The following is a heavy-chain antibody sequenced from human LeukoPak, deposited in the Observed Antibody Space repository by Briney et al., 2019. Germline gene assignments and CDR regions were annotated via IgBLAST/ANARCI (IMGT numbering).Heavy chain of an antibody. D-gene: IGHD3-16*01. V-gene: IGHV1-69*04. CDR2: IIPILGIP. CDR1: GGTFSSYA. J-gene: IGHJ4*02. CDR3: ARAPNYDYVWGSLPPDY. Sequence: GSSVKVSCKASGGTFSSYAISWVRQAPGQGLEWMGRIIPILGIPNYAQRFQGRVTITADKSTSTAYMELSSLRSEDTAVYYCARAPNYDYVWGSLPPDYWGQGTLVTVSS.